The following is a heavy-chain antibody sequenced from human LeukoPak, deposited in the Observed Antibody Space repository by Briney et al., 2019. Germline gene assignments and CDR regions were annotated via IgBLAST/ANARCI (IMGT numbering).Heavy chain of an antibody. Sequence: ASVKVSCKASGYTFTDYFMHWVRQAPGQGLEWMGWINPNSGGTNYAQKVQGRVTMTRDTSISTAYMELRSLRSDDTAVYYCARDEGAKIAFHIWGQGTMVTVSS. CDR3: ARDEGAKIAFHI. CDR1: GYTFTDYF. V-gene: IGHV1-2*02. J-gene: IGHJ3*02. CDR2: INPNSGGT. D-gene: IGHD1-26*01.